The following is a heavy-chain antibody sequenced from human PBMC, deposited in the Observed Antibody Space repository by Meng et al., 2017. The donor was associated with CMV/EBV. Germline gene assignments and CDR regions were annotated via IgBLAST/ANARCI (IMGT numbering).Heavy chain of an antibody. CDR2: IYYSGST. V-gene: IGHV4-61*01. CDR1: GGSVSSGSYY. CDR3: ARAATIFEYYGMDV. J-gene: IGHJ6*02. Sequence: GSLRLSCTVSGGSVSSGSYYWSWIRQPPGKGLEWIGYIYYSGSTHYNPSLKSRVTISVDTSKNQFSLKLSSVTAADTAVYYCARAATIFEYYGMDVWGQGTTVTVSS. D-gene: IGHD3-3*01.